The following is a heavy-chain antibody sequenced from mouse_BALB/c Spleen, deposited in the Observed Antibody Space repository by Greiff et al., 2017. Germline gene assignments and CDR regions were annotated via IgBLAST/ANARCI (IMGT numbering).Heavy chain of an antibody. Sequence: EVKLMESGGGLVQPGGSRKLSCAASGFTFSSFGMHWVRQAPEKGLEWVAYISSGSSTIYYADTVKGRFTISRDNPKNTLFLQMTSLRSEDTAMYYCARKRAYYGNYDAMDYWGQGTSVTVSS. V-gene: IGHV5-17*02. J-gene: IGHJ4*01. D-gene: IGHD2-10*01. CDR3: ARKRAYYGNYDAMDY. CDR1: GFTFSSFG. CDR2: ISSGSSTI.